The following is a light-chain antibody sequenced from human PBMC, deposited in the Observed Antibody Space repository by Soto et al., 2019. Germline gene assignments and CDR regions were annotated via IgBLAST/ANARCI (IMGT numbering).Light chain of an antibody. Sequence: EIGMTQSPPTMSVSQLQRGTLDGRASQTVNNNLAWYQHKPGQAHRLLIYGASTRATGIPARFSGSGSGTDFTLTIRSLQSEDSAVYYCQQPNDWRSINCGQGQRLAI. V-gene: IGKV3-15*01. J-gene: IGKJ5*01. CDR1: QTVNNN. CDR3: QQPNDWRSIN. CDR2: GAS.